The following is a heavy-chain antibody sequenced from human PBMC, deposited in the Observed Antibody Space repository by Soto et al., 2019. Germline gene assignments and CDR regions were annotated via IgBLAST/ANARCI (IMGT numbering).Heavy chain of an antibody. Sequence: QVQLVQSRGEVKKPGASVKVSCKTSGYSFTTYGISWVRQAPGQGLEWMGWISGYNGNTNYAQKLPGRVTMTTDTSTSTAYMELRSLRSDDTAVDYCVRAGPASSYYYGMDVWGQGSTVTVSS. CDR1: GYSFTTYG. CDR3: VRAGPASSYYYGMDV. J-gene: IGHJ6*02. CDR2: ISGYNGNT. V-gene: IGHV1-18*01.